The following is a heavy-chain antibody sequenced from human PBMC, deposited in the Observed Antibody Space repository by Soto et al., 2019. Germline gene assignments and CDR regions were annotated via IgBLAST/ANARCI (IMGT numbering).Heavy chain of an antibody. CDR3: AKTKHGSGSYWEGLNILFDY. CDR1: GFTFSSYA. Sequence: GGSLRLSCAASGFTFSSYAMSWVRQAPGKGLEWVSAISGSGGSTYYADSVKGRFTISRDNSKNTLYLQMNSLRAEDTAVYYCAKTKHGSGSYWEGLNILFDYWGQGTLVTVSS. CDR2: ISGSGGST. V-gene: IGHV3-23*01. J-gene: IGHJ4*02. D-gene: IGHD3-10*01.